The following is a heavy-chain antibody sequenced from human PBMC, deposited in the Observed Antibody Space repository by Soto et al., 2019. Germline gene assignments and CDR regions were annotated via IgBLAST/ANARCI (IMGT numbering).Heavy chain of an antibody. CDR2: IYYSGST. CDR1: GGSISSSSYY. V-gene: IGHV4-39*01. Sequence: PSETLSLTCTVSGGSISSSSYYWGWIRQPPGKGLEWIGSIYYSGSTYYNPSLKNRVTISVDTSKNQFSLKLSSVTAADTAVYYCARHQGKPYGDYGDFDYWGQGTLVTVSS. CDR3: ARHQGKPYGDYGDFDY. D-gene: IGHD4-17*01. J-gene: IGHJ4*02.